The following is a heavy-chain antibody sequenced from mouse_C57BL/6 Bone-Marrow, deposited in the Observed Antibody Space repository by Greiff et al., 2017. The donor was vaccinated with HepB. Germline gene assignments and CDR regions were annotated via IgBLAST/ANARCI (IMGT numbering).Heavy chain of an antibody. V-gene: IGHV5-6*02. CDR1: GFTFSSYG. D-gene: IGHD2-12*01. J-gene: IGHJ3*01. CDR3: ARRRLYGFAY. CDR2: ISSGGSYT. Sequence: EVKLVESGGDLVKPGGSLKLSCAASGFTFSSYGMSWVRQTPDKRLEWVATISSGGSYTYYPDSVKGRFTITRDNAKNTLYLQLSSLKSEDTAMYYCARRRLYGFAYWGQGTLVTVSA.